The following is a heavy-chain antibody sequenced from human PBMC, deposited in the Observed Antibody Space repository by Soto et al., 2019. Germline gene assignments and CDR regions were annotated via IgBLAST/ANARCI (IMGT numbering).Heavy chain of an antibody. J-gene: IGHJ6*02. CDR1: GFTFRIYA. V-gene: IGHV3-30-3*01. CDR2: ISYDGSNK. CDR3: ARGDREDIAVVIGARPGEYGVDV. D-gene: IGHD2-15*01. Sequence: QVQLVESGGGVVQPGRSLRLSCAASGFTFRIYAMHWVRQAPGKGLECVAGISYDGSNKFYRDSVKGRFTISRDNSKKTLYLQINSLRYEDTSVYYCARGDREDIAVVIGARPGEYGVDVWGQGTTVTVSS.